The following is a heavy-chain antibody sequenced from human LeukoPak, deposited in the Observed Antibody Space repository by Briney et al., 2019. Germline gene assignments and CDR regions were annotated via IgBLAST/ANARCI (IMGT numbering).Heavy chain of an antibody. Sequence: PGGSLRLSCAASGFTFSSYAMSWVRQAPGKGLEWVSAISGSGGSTYYADSVKGRFTISRDNSKNTLYLQMNSLRAEDTAVYYCAKSLRWRELFQVDYWGQGTLVTVSS. CDR2: ISGSGGST. CDR3: AKSLRWRELFQVDY. V-gene: IGHV3-23*01. D-gene: IGHD1-26*01. J-gene: IGHJ4*02. CDR1: GFTFSSYA.